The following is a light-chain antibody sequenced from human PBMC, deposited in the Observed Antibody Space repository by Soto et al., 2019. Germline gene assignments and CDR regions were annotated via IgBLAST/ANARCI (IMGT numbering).Light chain of an antibody. CDR3: QQFDGSPRT. CDR1: QSISSTY. V-gene: IGKV3-20*01. Sequence: IVLTQSPGTLSLSPGERATLSCRASQSISSTYLAWYQQKPGQAPRLLIYGASSRATGIPDRFSGSGSGTDFTLTISRLEPEDFAVYYCQQFDGSPRTFGKGTKVDIK. CDR2: GAS. J-gene: IGKJ1*01.